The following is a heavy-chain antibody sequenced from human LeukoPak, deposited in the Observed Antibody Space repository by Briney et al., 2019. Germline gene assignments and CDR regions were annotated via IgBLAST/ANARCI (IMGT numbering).Heavy chain of an antibody. CDR2: IIPIFGTA. D-gene: IGHD3-22*01. J-gene: IGHJ3*02. CDR3: ATPRRSYDSSGYAFDI. CDR1: GGTFSSYA. Sequence: SVKVSCKASGGTFSSYAISWVRQAPGQGLEWMGVIIPIFGTANYAQKFQGRVTITADESTSTAYMELSSLRSEDTAVYYCATPRRSYDSSGYAFDIWGQGTMVTVSS. V-gene: IGHV1-69*13.